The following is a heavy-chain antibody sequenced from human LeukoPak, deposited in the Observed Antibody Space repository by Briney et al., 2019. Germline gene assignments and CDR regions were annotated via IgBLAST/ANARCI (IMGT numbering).Heavy chain of an antibody. Sequence: GRSLRLSCAASGFTFRVYYMSWIPGAPGKGLVWGSYISRSSGYTNYADAVKGRFTISRDNAKNSLYLQMNSLRAEDTAVYYCARGYDSGFDYWAQGTLVTVSS. CDR2: ISRSSGYT. J-gene: IGHJ4*02. D-gene: IGHD3-10*01. CDR3: ARGYDSGFDY. V-gene: IGHV3-11*06. CDR1: GFTFRVYY.